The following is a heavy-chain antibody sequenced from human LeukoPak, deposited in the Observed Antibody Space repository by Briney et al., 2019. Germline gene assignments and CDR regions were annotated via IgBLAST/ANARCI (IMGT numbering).Heavy chain of an antibody. CDR3: AKSPSEGARDYYYGMDV. D-gene: IGHD1-26*01. Sequence: TSQTLSLTCAISGDSVSSNSAAWNWIRQSPSRGLEWLGRTYYRSKWYNDYAVSVKSRITINPDTSKNQFSLQLNSVTPEDTAVYYCAKSPSEGARDYYYGMDVWGQGTTVTVSS. J-gene: IGHJ6*02. CDR1: GDSVSSNSAA. V-gene: IGHV6-1*01. CDR2: TYYRSKWYN.